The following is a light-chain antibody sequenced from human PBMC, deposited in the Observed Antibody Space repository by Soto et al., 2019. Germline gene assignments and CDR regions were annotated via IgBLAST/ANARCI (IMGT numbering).Light chain of an antibody. J-gene: IGKJ5*01. CDR2: AAS. Sequence: DIQMTQSPSTLSGSVGDRVTITCRASQTISSWLAWYQQKPGKAPKLLIYAASRLQSGVPSRFSGSGSGTHFTLTISSLQPEDFATYYCQQTNSIPITFGQGTRLEIK. CDR1: QTISSW. V-gene: IGKV1-39*01. CDR3: QQTNSIPIT.